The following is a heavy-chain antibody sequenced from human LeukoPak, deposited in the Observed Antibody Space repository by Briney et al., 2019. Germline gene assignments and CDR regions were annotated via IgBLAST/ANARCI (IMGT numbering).Heavy chain of an antibody. Sequence: KASETLSLTCAVYGGSFSGYYWSWIRQPPGKGLEWIGEINHSGSTNYNPSLKSRVTISADTSKNQFSLKLSSVTAADTAVYYCARSHYYDSSGSHNNWFDPWGQGTLVTVSS. V-gene: IGHV4-34*01. D-gene: IGHD3-22*01. J-gene: IGHJ5*02. CDR3: ARSHYYDSSGSHNNWFDP. CDR1: GGSFSGYY. CDR2: INHSGST.